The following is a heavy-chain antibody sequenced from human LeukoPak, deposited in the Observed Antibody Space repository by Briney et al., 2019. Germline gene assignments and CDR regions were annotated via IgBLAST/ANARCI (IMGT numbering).Heavy chain of an antibody. CDR2: ISAYNGNT. V-gene: IGHV1-18*01. J-gene: IGHJ4*02. CDR3: ARVSRWLLKPPLDY. Sequence: ASVKVSCKASGYTFTSYGISWVRQAPGQGLEWMGWISAYNGNTNYAQKLQGRVTMTTDTSTSTAYMELRSLRSDDTAVYYCARVSRWLLKPPLDYWGQGTLVTVSS. CDR1: GYTFTSYG. D-gene: IGHD5-24*01.